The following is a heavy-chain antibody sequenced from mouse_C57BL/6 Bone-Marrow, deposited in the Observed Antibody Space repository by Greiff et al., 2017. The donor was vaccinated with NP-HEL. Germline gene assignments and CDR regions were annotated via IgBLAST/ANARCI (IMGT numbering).Heavy chain of an antibody. Sequence: EVQLVESGGGLVKPGGSLKLSCAASGFTFSSYAMSWVRQTPEKRLEWVATISDGGSYTYYPDNVKGRFTISRDNAKNNLYLQMSHLKSEDTAMYYCAREVSWEYFDYWGQGTTLTVSS. V-gene: IGHV5-4*01. CDR3: AREVSWEYFDY. J-gene: IGHJ2*01. CDR1: GFTFSSYA. CDR2: ISDGGSYT. D-gene: IGHD4-1*01.